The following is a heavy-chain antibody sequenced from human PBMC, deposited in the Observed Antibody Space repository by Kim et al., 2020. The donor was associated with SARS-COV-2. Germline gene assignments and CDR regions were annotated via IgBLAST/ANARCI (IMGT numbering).Heavy chain of an antibody. V-gene: IGHV3-48*02. CDR3: AGSPPPVLLWFGELFSTPDY. D-gene: IGHD3-10*01. CDR1: GFTFSSYS. J-gene: IGHJ4*02. Sequence: GGSLRLSCAASGFTFSSYSMNWVRQAPGKGLEWVSYISSSSSNIYYADSVKGRFTISRDNAKNSLYLQMNSLRDEDTAVYYCAGSPPPVLLWFGELFSTPDYWGQGAPVTVSS. CDR2: ISSSSSNI.